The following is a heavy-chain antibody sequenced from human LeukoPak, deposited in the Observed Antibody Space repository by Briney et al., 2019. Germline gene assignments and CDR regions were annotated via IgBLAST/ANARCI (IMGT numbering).Heavy chain of an antibody. J-gene: IGHJ4*02. CDR3: ARGHYYDSSGYPFGY. CDR1: GFTFSSYS. D-gene: IGHD3-22*01. V-gene: IGHV3-21*01. Sequence: GGSLRLSWAASGFTFSSYSMNWVRQAPGKGLEWVSSISSSSSYIYYADSVKGRFTISRDNAKNSLYLQMNSLRAEDTAVYYCARGHYYDSSGYPFGYWGQGTLVTVSS. CDR2: ISSSSSYI.